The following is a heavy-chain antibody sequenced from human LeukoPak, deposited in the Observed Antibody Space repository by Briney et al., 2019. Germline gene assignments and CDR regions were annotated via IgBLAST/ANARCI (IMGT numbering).Heavy chain of an antibody. J-gene: IGHJ4*02. CDR3: ARDPRQAGDFWSGSYYYFDY. CDR1: GYTFTSYG. V-gene: IGHV1-18*01. CDR2: ISAYNGNT. D-gene: IGHD3-3*01. Sequence: ASVKVSCKASGYTFTSYGISWVRQAPGQGLEWMGWISAYNGNTNYAQKLQGRVTMTTDTSTSTAYMELRSLRSDDTAVYYCARDPRQAGDFWSGSYYYFDYWGQGTLVTVSS.